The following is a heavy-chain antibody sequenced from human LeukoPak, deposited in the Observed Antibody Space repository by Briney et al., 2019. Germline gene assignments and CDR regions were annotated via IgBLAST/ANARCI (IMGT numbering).Heavy chain of an antibody. CDR3: ARPAGDWFGKKNYFDY. Sequence: PSETLSLTCTVSGGSISSSSYYWGWIRQPPGKGLEWIGSIYYSGSTYYNPSLKSRVTISVDTSKNQFSLKLSSVTATDRAVYSCARPAGDWFGKKNYFDYWGQGTLVTVSS. V-gene: IGHV4-39*01. CDR1: GGSISSSSYY. D-gene: IGHD3-10*01. J-gene: IGHJ4*02. CDR2: IYYSGST.